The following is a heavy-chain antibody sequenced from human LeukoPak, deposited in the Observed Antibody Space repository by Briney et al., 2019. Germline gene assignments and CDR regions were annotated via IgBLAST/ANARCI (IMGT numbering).Heavy chain of an antibody. CDR2: IIPIFGTA. Sequence: SVKVSCKASGGTFSSYAISWVRQAPGQGLEWMGGIIPIFGTANYAQKFQGRVTITADKSTSTAYMELSSLRSEDTAVYYCARTQSEGYCSGGSCYHYYYYYMDVWGKGTTVTVSS. CDR1: GGTFSSYA. D-gene: IGHD2-15*01. V-gene: IGHV1-69*06. J-gene: IGHJ6*03. CDR3: ARTQSEGYCSGGSCYHYYYYYMDV.